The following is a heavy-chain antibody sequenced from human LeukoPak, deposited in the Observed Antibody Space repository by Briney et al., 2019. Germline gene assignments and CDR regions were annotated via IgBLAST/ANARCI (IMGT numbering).Heavy chain of an antibody. V-gene: IGHV3-23*01. CDR3: AKAEGYDILTGLDY. Sequence: PGGSLRLSCTGSGFTFRTYAFSWVRQAPGKGLEWVSATGSNGVTYYADSVKGRFTISRDNSKNALYLQMNGLRADDTAVYYCAKAEGYDILTGLDYWGQGTLVTVSS. J-gene: IGHJ4*02. D-gene: IGHD3-9*01. CDR1: GFTFRTYA. CDR2: TGSNGVT.